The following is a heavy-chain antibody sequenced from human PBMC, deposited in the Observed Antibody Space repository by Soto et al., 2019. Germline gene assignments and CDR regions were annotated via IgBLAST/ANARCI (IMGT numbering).Heavy chain of an antibody. CDR2: INAGNGNT. V-gene: IGHV1-3*01. D-gene: IGHD3-22*01. CDR1: GYTFTSYA. J-gene: IGHJ4*02. Sequence: ASVKVSCKASGYTFTSYATHWVRQAPGQRLEWMGWINAGNGNTKYSQKFQGRVTITRDTSASTGYMELSSLRSEDPAVYYCARAHYYYDSSGYLPYWGQGSLVTVFS. CDR3: ARAHYYYDSSGYLPY.